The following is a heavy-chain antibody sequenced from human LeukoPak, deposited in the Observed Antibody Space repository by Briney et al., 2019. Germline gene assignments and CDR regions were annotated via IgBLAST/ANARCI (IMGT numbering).Heavy chain of an antibody. V-gene: IGHV4-59*08. CDR3: ARHRGRAPLGATTY. CDR2: IYYSGST. D-gene: IGHD1-26*01. J-gene: IGHJ4*02. Sequence: SETLSLTCTVSGGSISSYYWSWIRQPPGKGLEWIGYIYYSGSTNYNPSLKSRVTISVDTSKNQFSLKLSSVTAADTAVYYCARHRGRAPLGATTYWGQGTLVTVSS. CDR1: GGSISSYY.